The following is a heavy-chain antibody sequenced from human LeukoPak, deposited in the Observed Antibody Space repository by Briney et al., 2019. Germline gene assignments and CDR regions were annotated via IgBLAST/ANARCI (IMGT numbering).Heavy chain of an antibody. CDR3: ARGRGATGAGHASSLDP. D-gene: IGHD3-10*01. V-gene: IGHV3-21*06. CDR1: GFTFSTYS. J-gene: IGHJ5*02. CDR2: ISSSSSYI. Sequence: GGSLRLSCAASGFTFSTYSMNWVRQAPGKGLEWVSSISSSSSYIYYADSVKGRFTISRDNAKNSLYLQMNSLRAEDTAVYYCARGRGATGAGHASSLDPWGQGTLVTVSS.